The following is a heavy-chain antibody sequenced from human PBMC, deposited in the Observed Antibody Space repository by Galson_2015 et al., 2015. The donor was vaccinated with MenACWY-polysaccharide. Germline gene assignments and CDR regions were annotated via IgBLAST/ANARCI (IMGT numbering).Heavy chain of an antibody. D-gene: IGHD4-23*01. CDR3: AKDRAVVTPPQCGGFDP. CDR1: GFTFSSYG. CDR2: IRYDGSNK. Sequence: SLRLSCAASGFTFSSYGMHWVRQAPGKGLEWVAFIRYDGSNKYYADSVKGRFTISRDNSKNTLYLQMNSLRAEDTAVYYCAKDRAVVTPPQCGGFDPCGQATLVTVSS. V-gene: IGHV3-30*02. J-gene: IGHJ5*02.